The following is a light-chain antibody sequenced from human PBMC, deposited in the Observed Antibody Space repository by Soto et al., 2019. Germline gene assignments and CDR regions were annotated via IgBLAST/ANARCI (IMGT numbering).Light chain of an antibody. CDR2: DAS. CDR3: QQYHSYWT. J-gene: IGKJ1*01. V-gene: IGKV1-5*01. Sequence: DIQMTQSPSTLSASEGDRVTITCRASQSITNRLAWYQQKPGKAPKVLIYDASNLEYGVPSRFSGSGFGTEFILTISSLQTDDFSTYYCQQYHSYWTFGQGTKVDIK. CDR1: QSITNR.